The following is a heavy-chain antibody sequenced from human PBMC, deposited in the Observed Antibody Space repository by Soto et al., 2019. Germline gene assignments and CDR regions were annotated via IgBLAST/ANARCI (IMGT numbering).Heavy chain of an antibody. V-gene: IGHV4-59*01. CDR3: ARVHHLEWLQNHYFDY. D-gene: IGHD3-3*01. CDR2: IYYSGST. CDR1: GRSISSYY. Sequence: SETLSLTCTASGRSISSYYWSWIRQPPGKGLEWIGYIYYSGSTNYNPSLKSRVTLSVDTSKNQFSLKLSSVTAADTAVYYCARVHHLEWLQNHYFDYWGQGNLVTVSS. J-gene: IGHJ4*02.